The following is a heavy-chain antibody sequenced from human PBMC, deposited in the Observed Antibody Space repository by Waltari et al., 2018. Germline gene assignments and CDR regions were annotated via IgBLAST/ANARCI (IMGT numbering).Heavy chain of an antibody. CDR1: GGSISSYY. CDR2: INHSGST. J-gene: IGHJ6*02. D-gene: IGHD3-3*01. Sequence: QVQLQESGPGLVKPSETLSLTCTVSGGSISSYYWSWIRQPAGKGLEWIGEINHSGSTNYNPSLKSRVTISVDTSKNQFSLKLSSVTAADTAVYYCARGRHKRITIFGVGGDVWGQGTMVTVSS. V-gene: IGHV4-59*12. CDR3: ARGRHKRITIFGVGGDV.